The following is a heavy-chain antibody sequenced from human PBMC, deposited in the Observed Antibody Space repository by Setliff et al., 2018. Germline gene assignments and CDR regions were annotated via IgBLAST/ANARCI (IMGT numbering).Heavy chain of an antibody. Sequence: SETLSLTCAVYGGSFRGFYWTWIRQPPGKGLEWIGEINHSGSSVYNPSLESRVSISVDTSKNQFSLKLSSVTAADTAVYYCARKGISALSGAFDMWGQGTMVTVSS. CDR1: GGSFRGFY. CDR3: ARKGISALSGAFDM. V-gene: IGHV4-34*01. D-gene: IGHD1-26*01. J-gene: IGHJ3*02. CDR2: INHSGSS.